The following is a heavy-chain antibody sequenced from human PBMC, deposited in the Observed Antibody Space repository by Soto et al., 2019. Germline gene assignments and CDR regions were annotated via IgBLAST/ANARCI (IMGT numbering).Heavy chain of an antibody. CDR3: ARDLGCSSTSCYETIGYYYYGMDV. Sequence: QVQLVESGGGVVQPGRSLRLSCAASGFTFSSYGMHWVRQAPGKGLEWVAVIWYDGSNKYYADSVKGRFTISRDNSKNTLYLQMNSLRAEDTAVYYCARDLGCSSTSCYETIGYYYYGMDVWGQGTTVTVSS. V-gene: IGHV3-33*01. CDR2: IWYDGSNK. D-gene: IGHD2-2*01. CDR1: GFTFSSYG. J-gene: IGHJ6*02.